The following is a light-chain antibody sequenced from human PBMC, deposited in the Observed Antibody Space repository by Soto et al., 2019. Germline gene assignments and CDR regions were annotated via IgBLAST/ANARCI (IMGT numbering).Light chain of an antibody. J-gene: IGKJ3*01. Sequence: TVVTQSPGTLSLSPGERATLSCRASQNVSSNLLAWYQQRPGQAPRLLIYDASKRATGIPARFSGSGSGTDFTLSISSLEPEDFAVYYCQQRNNWPTFGPGTKVDIK. V-gene: IGKV3-11*01. CDR2: DAS. CDR3: QQRNNWPT. CDR1: QNVSSN.